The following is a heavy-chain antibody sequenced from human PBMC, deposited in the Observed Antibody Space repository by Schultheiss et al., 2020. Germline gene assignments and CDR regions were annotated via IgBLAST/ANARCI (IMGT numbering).Heavy chain of an antibody. V-gene: IGHV3-23*01. J-gene: IGHJ6*02. Sequence: GGSLRLSCAASGFTFSSYSMNWVRQAPGKGLEWVSAISGTGGSTYYADSVKGRFTISRDNSKNTLFLQMNSLRAEDTAVYYCAKGNLEWLGYYYGMDVWGQGTTVTVSS. CDR2: ISGTGGST. D-gene: IGHD3-3*01. CDR3: AKGNLEWLGYYYGMDV. CDR1: GFTFSSYS.